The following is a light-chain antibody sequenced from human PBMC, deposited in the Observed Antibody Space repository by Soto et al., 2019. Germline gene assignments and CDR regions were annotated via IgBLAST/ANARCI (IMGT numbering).Light chain of an antibody. J-gene: IGKJ5*01. Sequence: IQLTQSPSSLSASVGDRVTITCRASQGTSSYLAWYQQKPGKAPKLLINAVSTLQSGVPSRFSGSGSGTDFTLTISSLQPGDFATYYCQQLNSYPITFGQGTRLEIK. CDR2: AVS. CDR3: QQLNSYPIT. CDR1: QGTSSY. V-gene: IGKV1-9*01.